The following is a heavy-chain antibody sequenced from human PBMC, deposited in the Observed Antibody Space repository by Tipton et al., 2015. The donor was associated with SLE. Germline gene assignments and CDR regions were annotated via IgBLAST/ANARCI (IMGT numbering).Heavy chain of an antibody. CDR3: ARGQLMGRAAPYIDV. D-gene: IGHD1-1*01. CDR2: ISYSGST. V-gene: IGHV4-34*01. Sequence: TLSLTCAVYGGSFSGYYWSWIRQSPGRGLEWIGYISYSGSTLYNPSLKSRVTISVDTSKNQFSLKLTSVTAADTAVYYCARGQLMGRAAPYIDVWGRGTTVIVSS. CDR1: GGSFSGYY. J-gene: IGHJ6*03.